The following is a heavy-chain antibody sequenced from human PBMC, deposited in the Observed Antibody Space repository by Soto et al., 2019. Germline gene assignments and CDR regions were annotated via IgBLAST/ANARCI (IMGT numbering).Heavy chain of an antibody. CDR1: GDTFTSYD. CDR3: ARPPRAQYYDFWSGYYGNYYYYMDV. CDR2: MNPNSGNT. D-gene: IGHD3-3*01. Sequence: ASVKVSCKASGDTFTSYDINWVRQATGQGLEWMGWMNPNSGNTGYAQKFQGRVTMTRNTSISTAYMELSSLRSEDTAVYYCARPPRAQYYDFWSGYYGNYYYYMDVWGKGTTVTVSS. V-gene: IGHV1-8*01. J-gene: IGHJ6*03.